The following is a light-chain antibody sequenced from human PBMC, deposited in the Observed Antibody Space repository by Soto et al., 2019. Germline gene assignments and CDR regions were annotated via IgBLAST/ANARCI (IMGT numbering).Light chain of an antibody. J-gene: IGLJ2*01. CDR2: FDR. Sequence: SYELTQPPSVSGAPGKTARITCGGNSIGSQIVHWYQQRPGQAPVLVIYFDRDRPSGIPERFSGSKSGNTATLTISRVEAGDEADYHCQVWDTDGDHVVFGGGTKLTVL. V-gene: IGLV3-21*04. CDR3: QVWDTDGDHVV. CDR1: SIGSQI.